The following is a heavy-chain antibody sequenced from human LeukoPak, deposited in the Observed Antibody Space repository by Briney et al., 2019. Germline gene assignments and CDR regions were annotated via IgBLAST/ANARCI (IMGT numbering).Heavy chain of an antibody. CDR1: GFTVSSNY. CDR3: ARGISEVFIAVAGTGHWFDP. J-gene: IGHJ5*02. Sequence: PGGSLRLSCAASGFTVSSNYMSWVRQAPGKGLEWVSVIYSGGSTYYADSVKGRFTISRDNSKNTLYLQMNSLRAEDTAVYYCARGISEVFIAVAGTGHWFDPWGQGTLVTVSS. D-gene: IGHD6-19*01. CDR2: IYSGGST. V-gene: IGHV3-53*01.